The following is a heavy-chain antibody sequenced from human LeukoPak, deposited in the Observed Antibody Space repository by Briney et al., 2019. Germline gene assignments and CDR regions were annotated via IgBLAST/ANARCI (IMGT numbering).Heavy chain of an antibody. J-gene: IGHJ6*03. CDR1: GFTFSSYG. CDR3: AKYGGDSSSWYPVDYYYYYMDV. Sequence: GGSLRLSCAASGFTFSSYGMHWVRQAPGKGLEWVAFIRYDGSNKYYADSVKGRFTISRDNSKNTLYLQMNSLRAEDTAVYYCAKYGGDSSSWYPVDYYYYYMDVWGKGTTVTVSS. V-gene: IGHV3-30*02. D-gene: IGHD6-13*01. CDR2: IRYDGSNK.